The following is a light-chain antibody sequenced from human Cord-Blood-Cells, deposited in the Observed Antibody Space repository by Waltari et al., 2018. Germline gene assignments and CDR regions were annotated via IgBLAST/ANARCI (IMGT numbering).Light chain of an antibody. CDR1: QSISSW. CDR2: KAS. V-gene: IGKV1-5*03. CDR3: QQYNSYSVS. Sequence: DIQMTQSPSTLSASVGDRVTITCRASQSISSWLAWYQQKRGKAPKLLFYKASSLESGVPARFSGSGSGTEFTLTISSLQPDDFATYYCQQYNSYSVSFGQGTKLEIK. J-gene: IGKJ2*03.